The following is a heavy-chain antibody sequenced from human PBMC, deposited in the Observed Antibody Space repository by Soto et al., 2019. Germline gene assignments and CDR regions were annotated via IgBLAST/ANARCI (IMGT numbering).Heavy chain of an antibody. CDR2: IIPIFGTA. Sequence: ASVKVSCKASGGTFSSYAISWVRQAPGQGLEWMGGIIPIFGTANYAQKFQGRVTITADKSTSTAYMELSSLRSEDTAVYYCERKGLHIVVVVGATGAFDIWGQGTMATVSS. CDR1: GGTFSSYA. D-gene: IGHD2-15*01. J-gene: IGHJ3*02. CDR3: ERKGLHIVVVVGATGAFDI. V-gene: IGHV1-69*06.